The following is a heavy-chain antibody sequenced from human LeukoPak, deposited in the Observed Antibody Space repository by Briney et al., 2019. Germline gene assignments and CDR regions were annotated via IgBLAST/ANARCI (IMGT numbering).Heavy chain of an antibody. Sequence: GGSLRLSCAASGFTFSSYAMSWVRQAPGKGLEWVSAISGSGGSTYYAAPVKGRFTISRDNSKNTLYLQMNSLRAEDTAVYYCALPYYYDSSGQGDFDYWGQGTLVTVSS. CDR2: ISGSGGST. CDR3: ALPYYYDSSGQGDFDY. CDR1: GFTFSSYA. D-gene: IGHD3-22*01. V-gene: IGHV3-23*01. J-gene: IGHJ4*02.